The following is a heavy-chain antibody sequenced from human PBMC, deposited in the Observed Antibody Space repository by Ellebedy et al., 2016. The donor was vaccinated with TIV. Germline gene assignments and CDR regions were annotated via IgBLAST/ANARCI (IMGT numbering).Heavy chain of an antibody. CDR2: IYHSGST. V-gene: IGHV4-38-2*02. J-gene: IGHJ4*02. CDR1: GYSISSGYY. D-gene: IGHD6-6*01. CDR3: AAEYSSSDFDY. Sequence: SETLSLXXTVSGYSISSGYYWGWIRQPPGKGLEWIGSIYHSGSTYYNPSLKSRVTISVDTSKNQFSLKLSSVTAADTAVYYCAAEYSSSDFDYWGQGTLVTVSS.